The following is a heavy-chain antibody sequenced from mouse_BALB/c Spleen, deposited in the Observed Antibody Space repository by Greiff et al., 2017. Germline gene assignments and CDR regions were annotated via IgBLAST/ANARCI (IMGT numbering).Heavy chain of an antibody. Sequence: DVKLVESGGGLVQPGGSLKLSCAASGFTFSSYTMSWVRQTPEKRLEWVAYISNGGGSTYYPDTVKGRFTISRDNAKNTLYLQMSSLKSEDTAMYYCARHRGYAMDYWGQGTSVTVSS. CDR2: ISNGGGST. J-gene: IGHJ4*01. CDR3: ARHRGYAMDY. V-gene: IGHV5-12-2*01. CDR1: GFTFSSYT.